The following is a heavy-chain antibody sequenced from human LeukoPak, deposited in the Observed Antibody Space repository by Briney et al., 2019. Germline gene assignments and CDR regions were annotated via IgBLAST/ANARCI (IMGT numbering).Heavy chain of an antibody. V-gene: IGHV3-74*01. CDR2: INSDAGVT. D-gene: IGHD6-19*01. Sequence: GGSLRLSCAASGFDFNNYNMHWVRQTPGKGLVWVSRINSDAGVTTYADSVKGRFTISRDNAKNTLYLQMNSLRAEDTAVYYCARVTAVAGTSVGVDAWGQGILVTVS. CDR1: GFDFNNYN. J-gene: IGHJ4*02. CDR3: ARVTAVAGTSVGVDA.